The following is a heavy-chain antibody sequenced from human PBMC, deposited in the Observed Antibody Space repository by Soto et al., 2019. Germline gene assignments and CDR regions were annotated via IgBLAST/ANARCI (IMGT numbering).Heavy chain of an antibody. V-gene: IGHV4-30-4*01. J-gene: IGHJ6*02. CDR2: VYSSGRT. CDR3: ATLGITGTTSHYYYGMDV. Sequence: QVQLQESGPGLVEPSQTLSLTCTVSGVSITSGDYNWSWMRQAPGKGLEWIGFVYSSGRTYSNPSLESRLTMSADTSQNQFSLKVNSVTAAYTAVYYCATLGITGTTSHYYYGMDVWGRGTTVTVSS. CDR1: GVSITSGDYN. D-gene: IGHD1-7*01.